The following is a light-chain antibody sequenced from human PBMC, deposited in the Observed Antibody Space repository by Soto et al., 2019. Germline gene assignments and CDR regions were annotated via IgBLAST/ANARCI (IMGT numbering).Light chain of an antibody. CDR3: QSYASSRSGSYV. Sequence: QSVLTQPPSVSGAPGQRVTISCTGSSSNIGAGYDVPWYQQLPGTAPKVLIYANRNRPSGVPDRFSGSRSATAASLAITGLQAEDEADYYCQSYASSRSGSYVFGAGTKVTVL. CDR1: SSNIGAGYD. V-gene: IGLV1-40*01. CDR2: ANR. J-gene: IGLJ1*01.